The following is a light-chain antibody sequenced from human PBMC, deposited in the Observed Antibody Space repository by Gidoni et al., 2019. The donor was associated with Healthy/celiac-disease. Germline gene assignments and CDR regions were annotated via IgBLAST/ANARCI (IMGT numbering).Light chain of an antibody. CDR2: GAS. CDR3: QQYGSSPRT. V-gene: IGKV3-20*01. CDR1: QSVSSNY. J-gene: IGKJ1*01. Sequence: DIVLTQSPGTLSLSPGERATLSCRASQSVSSNYLAWYQQKPGQAPRLLIYGASHRATGIPDRFSGSGSGTDFTLTISRLEPEDFAVYYCQQYGSSPRTFGQGTKVEIK.